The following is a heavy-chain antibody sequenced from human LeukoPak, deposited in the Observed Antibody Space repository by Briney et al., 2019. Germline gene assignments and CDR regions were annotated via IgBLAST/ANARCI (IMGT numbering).Heavy chain of an antibody. CDR2: IIPIFGTA. J-gene: IGHJ4*02. Sequence: GASVKVSCRASGGTFSSYAISGVRQPPARGLEWMGGIIPIFGTANYAQKFQGRVAITADESTSTPYMELSSLRSEDTAVYYCARQTDFEYYGSGRIGYWGQGTLVTVSS. V-gene: IGHV1-69*13. CDR1: GGTFSSYA. CDR3: ARQTDFEYYGSGRIGY. D-gene: IGHD3-10*01.